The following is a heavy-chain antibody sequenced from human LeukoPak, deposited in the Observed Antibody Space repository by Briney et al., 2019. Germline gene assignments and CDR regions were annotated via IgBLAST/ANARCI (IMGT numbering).Heavy chain of an antibody. CDR3: ARKGDGYNSGYFDL. J-gene: IGHJ2*01. Sequence: SETLSLTCSVSGGSISSSSYYWGWLRQPPGKGPEWIGSIFFSGSTYYNPSLKSRVTISVDTSKNQFSLILSSMTAADTAVYYCARKGDGYNSGYFDLWGRGTLVTVSS. D-gene: IGHD5-24*01. CDR1: GGSISSSSYY. V-gene: IGHV4-39*01. CDR2: IFFSGST.